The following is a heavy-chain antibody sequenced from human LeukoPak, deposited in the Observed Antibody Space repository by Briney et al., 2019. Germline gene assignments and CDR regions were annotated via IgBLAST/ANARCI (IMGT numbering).Heavy chain of an antibody. CDR3: ARLGAMVDY. V-gene: IGHV4-59*08. J-gene: IGHJ4*02. CDR1: GGSISSYY. Sequence: PSETLSHTCTVSGGSISSYYWSWIRQPPGKGLEWIGYIYYSGSTNYNPSLKSRVTISVDTSKNQFSLKLSSVTAADTAVYYCARLGAMVDYWGQGTLVTVSS. D-gene: IGHD1-26*01. CDR2: IYYSGST.